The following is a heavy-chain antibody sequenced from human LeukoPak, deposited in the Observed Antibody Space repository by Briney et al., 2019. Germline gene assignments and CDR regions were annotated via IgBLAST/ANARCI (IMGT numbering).Heavy chain of an antibody. J-gene: IGHJ4*02. D-gene: IGHD3-22*01. Sequence: PGGSLRLSCAASGFTVSSNYMSWVRQAPGKGLEWVSVIYSGGSTYYADSVKGRFTISRDNSKNTLYLQMNSLRAEDTAVYYCAREPVQYYYDSSAPGDYWGQGTLVTVSS. CDR3: AREPVQYYYDSSAPGDY. CDR1: GFTVSSNY. V-gene: IGHV3-66*01. CDR2: IYSGGST.